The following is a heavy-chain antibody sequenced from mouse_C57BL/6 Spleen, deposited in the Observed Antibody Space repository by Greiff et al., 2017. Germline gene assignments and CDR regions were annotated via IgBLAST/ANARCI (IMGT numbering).Heavy chain of an antibody. J-gene: IGHJ2*01. Sequence: VQGVESGAELVKPGASVKLSCKASGYTFTEYTIHWVKQRSGQGLEWIGWFYPGSGSIKYNEKFKDKATLTADKSSSTVYMELSRLTSEDSAVYFCARHEVGGDYFDYWGQGTTLTVSS. CDR2: FYPGSGSI. V-gene: IGHV1-62-2*01. CDR1: GYTFTEYT. CDR3: ARHEVGGDYFDY. D-gene: IGHD1-1*02.